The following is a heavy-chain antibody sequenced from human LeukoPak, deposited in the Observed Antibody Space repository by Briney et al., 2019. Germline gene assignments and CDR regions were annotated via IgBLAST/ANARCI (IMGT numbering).Heavy chain of an antibody. CDR2: ISSSSSYI. J-gene: IGHJ4*02. CDR1: GFSFDDYG. V-gene: IGHV3-21*01. Sequence: PGGSLRLSCAASGFSFDDYGMNWVRQTPGKGLEWVSSISSSSSYIYYADSVKGRFTISRDNAKNSLYLQMNSLRAEDTAVYYCAREEEAFDYWGQGTLVTVSS. CDR3: AREEEAFDY.